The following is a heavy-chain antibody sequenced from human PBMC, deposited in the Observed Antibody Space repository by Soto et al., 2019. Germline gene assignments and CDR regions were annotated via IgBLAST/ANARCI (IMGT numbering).Heavy chain of an antibody. CDR3: AKDQGLGPYYYYGMDV. CDR2: ISYDGSNK. Sequence: PGGFLRLSCAASGFTFSSYGMHRVRQAPGKGLEWVAVISYDGSNKYYADSVKGRFTISRDNSKNTLYLQMNSLRAEDTAVYYCAKDQGLGPYYYYGMDVWGQGTTVTVSS. CDR1: GFTFSSYG. D-gene: IGHD6-25*01. J-gene: IGHJ6*02. V-gene: IGHV3-30*18.